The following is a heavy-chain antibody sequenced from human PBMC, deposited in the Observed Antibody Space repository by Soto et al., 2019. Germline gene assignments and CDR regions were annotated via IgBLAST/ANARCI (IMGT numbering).Heavy chain of an antibody. CDR1: GFTFSNYW. J-gene: IGHJ4*02. CDR2: IKQDGGAK. CDR3: AKAIYGGNSDFGY. D-gene: IGHD4-17*01. V-gene: IGHV3-7*05. Sequence: PGGSLRLSCAACGFTFSNYWMTWVRQAPGKGLEWVANIKQDGGAKYYVDSVKGRFTISRDNAKNSLYLQMSSLRAEDTAVYYCAKAIYGGNSDFGYWGQGTLVTVSS.